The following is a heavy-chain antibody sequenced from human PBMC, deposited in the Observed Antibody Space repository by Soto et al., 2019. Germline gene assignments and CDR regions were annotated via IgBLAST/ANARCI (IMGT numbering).Heavy chain of an antibody. CDR1: GGSISSYY. CDR2: IYYSGST. V-gene: IGHV4-59*01. Sequence: SETLSLTCTVSGGSISSYYWSWIRQPPGKGLEWIGYIYYSGSTNYNPSLKSRVTISVDTSKNQFSLKLSSVTAADTAVYYCARGGKDDIVAVPAAMPRSYNWFDPWGQGTLVTVSS. J-gene: IGHJ5*02. CDR3: ARGGKDDIVAVPAAMPRSYNWFDP. D-gene: IGHD2-2*01.